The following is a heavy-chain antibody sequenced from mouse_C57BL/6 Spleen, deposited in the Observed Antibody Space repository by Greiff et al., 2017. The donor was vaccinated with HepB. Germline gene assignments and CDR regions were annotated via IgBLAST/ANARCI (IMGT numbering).Heavy chain of an antibody. V-gene: IGHV1-15*01. CDR3: TRGAYLEDY. J-gene: IGHJ2*01. CDR2: IDPETGGT. D-gene: IGHD2-10*01. CDR1: GYTFTDYE. Sequence: QVQLKQSGAELVRPGASVTLSCKASGYTFTDYEMHWVKQTPVHGLEWIGAIDPETGGTAYNQKFKGKAILTADKSSSTAYMELRSLTSEDSAVYYCTRGAYLEDYWGQGTTLTVSS.